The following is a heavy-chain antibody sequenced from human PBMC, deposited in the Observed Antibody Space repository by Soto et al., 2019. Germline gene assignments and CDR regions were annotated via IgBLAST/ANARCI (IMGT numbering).Heavy chain of an antibody. V-gene: IGHV4-59*01. CDR2: IYYSGST. CDR3: ARGYGSGSYWAYYYYYYMDV. D-gene: IGHD3-10*01. J-gene: IGHJ6*03. CDR1: GGSISSYY. Sequence: SETLSLTCTVSGGSISSYYWSWIRQPPGKGLEWIGYIYYSGSTNYNPSLKSRVTISVDTSKNQFSLKLSSVTAADTAVYYCARGYGSGSYWAYYYYYYMDVWGKGTTVTVSS.